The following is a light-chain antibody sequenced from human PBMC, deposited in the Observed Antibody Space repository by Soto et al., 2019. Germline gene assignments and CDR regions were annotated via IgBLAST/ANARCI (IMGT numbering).Light chain of an antibody. Sequence: VVMTQSPLSLPVTLGQPASISCRSSQSLIYRDGNTYVNWFQQRPGQSPRRLIYRVSNRDSGVPERFSGSGSGTEFTLEISRVEAEDVGVYYGMQGTHWPGTFGRGTKLEIK. CDR3: MQGTHWPGT. CDR2: RVS. CDR1: QSLIYRDGNTY. V-gene: IGKV2-30*01. J-gene: IGKJ2*01.